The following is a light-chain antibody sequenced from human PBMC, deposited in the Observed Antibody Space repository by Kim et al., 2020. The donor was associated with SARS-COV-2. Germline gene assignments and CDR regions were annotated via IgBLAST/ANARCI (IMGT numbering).Light chain of an antibody. CDR2: QDN. V-gene: IGLV3-1*01. Sequence: SYELTQPPSVSVSPGQTASITCSGDMRYRYVCWYQKKPGQSPVLVIYQDNKRPSGIPERFSGSNSGSTATLTISETQAIDEADYYCQAWPTRLAVHVFGT. J-gene: IGLJ1*01. CDR3: QAWPTRLAVHV. CDR1: MRYRY.